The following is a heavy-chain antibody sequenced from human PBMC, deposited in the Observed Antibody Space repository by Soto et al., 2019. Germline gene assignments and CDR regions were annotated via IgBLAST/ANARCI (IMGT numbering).Heavy chain of an antibody. V-gene: IGHV3-23*01. CDR1: GFTFSSYA. CDR3: AKDGSGYGGEQYYYYYMDV. CDR2: ISGSGGST. Sequence: GGSLRLSCAASGFTFSSYAMSWVRQAPGKGLEWVSAISGSGGSTYYADSVKGRFTISRDNSKNTLYLQMNSLRAEDTAVYYCAKDGSGYGGEQYYYYYMDVWGKGTTVTVSS. J-gene: IGHJ6*03. D-gene: IGHD5-12*01.